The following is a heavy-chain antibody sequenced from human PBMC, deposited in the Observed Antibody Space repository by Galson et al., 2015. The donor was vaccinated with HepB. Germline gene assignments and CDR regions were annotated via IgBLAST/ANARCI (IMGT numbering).Heavy chain of an antibody. CDR1: GYTFTSYG. Sequence: SVKVSCKASGYTFTSYGISWVRQAPGQGLEWMGWISAYNGNTNYAQKLQGRVTMTTDTSTSTAYMELRSLRSDDTAVYYCASAGGGDYDFEQGEAFDIWGQGTMVTVSS. CDR2: ISAYNGNT. V-gene: IGHV1-18*01. J-gene: IGHJ3*02. D-gene: IGHD3-3*01. CDR3: ASAGGGDYDFEQGEAFDI.